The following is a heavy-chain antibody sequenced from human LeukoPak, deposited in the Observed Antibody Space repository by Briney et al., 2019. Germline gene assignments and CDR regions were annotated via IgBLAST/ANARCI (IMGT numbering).Heavy chain of an antibody. CDR3: ARGQYCSSTSCYGRGYSGYPGGY. D-gene: IGHD2-2*01. Sequence: ASVKVSCKASGYTFTGYYMHWVRQAPGQGLEWMGRINPNSGGTNYAQKFQGRVTMTRDTSISTAYMELSRPRSDDTAVYYCARGQYCSSTSCYGRGYSGYPGGYWGQGTLVTVSS. CDR1: GYTFTGYY. CDR2: INPNSGGT. V-gene: IGHV1-2*06. J-gene: IGHJ4*02.